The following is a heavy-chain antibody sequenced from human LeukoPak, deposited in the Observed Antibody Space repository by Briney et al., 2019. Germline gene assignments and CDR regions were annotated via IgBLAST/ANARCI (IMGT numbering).Heavy chain of an antibody. CDR2: INPNSGGT. Sequence: ASVKVSCKASGYTFTGYYMHWVRQAPGQGLEWMGWINPNSGGTNYAQKFQGRVTMTRDTSISTAYMELSRLRSDDTAVYYCARSVYVTMVRGVDYWGQGTLVTVSS. V-gene: IGHV1-2*02. CDR3: ARSVYVTMVRGVDY. D-gene: IGHD3-10*01. CDR1: GYTFTGYY. J-gene: IGHJ4*02.